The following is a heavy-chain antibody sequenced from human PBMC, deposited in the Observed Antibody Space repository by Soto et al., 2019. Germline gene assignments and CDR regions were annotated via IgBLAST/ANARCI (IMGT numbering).Heavy chain of an antibody. CDR1: GGSISSGDYY. Sequence: SETLSLTCTVSGGSISSGDYYWSWIRQPPGKGLEWIGYIYYSGSTYCNPSLKSRVTISVDTSKNQFSLKLSSMTAADTAVYYCARDRITMVRGATWHPIDYWGQGTLVTVSS. J-gene: IGHJ4*02. D-gene: IGHD3-10*01. CDR2: IYYSGST. V-gene: IGHV4-30-4*01. CDR3: ARDRITMVRGATWHPIDY.